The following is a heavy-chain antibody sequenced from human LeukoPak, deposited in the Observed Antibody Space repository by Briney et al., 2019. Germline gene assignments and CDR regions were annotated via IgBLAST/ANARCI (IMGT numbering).Heavy chain of an antibody. D-gene: IGHD5-18*01. CDR1: GFTFSSYA. Sequence: GGSLRLSCAASGFTFSSYAMSWVRQAPGKGLEWVSAISGSGGSTYYADFVKGRFTISRDNSKNTLYLQMNSLRAEDTAVYYXAKXPPRLWLYLVDYWGQGTLVTVSS. CDR3: AKXPPRLWLYLVDY. J-gene: IGHJ4*02. V-gene: IGHV3-23*01. CDR2: ISGSGGST.